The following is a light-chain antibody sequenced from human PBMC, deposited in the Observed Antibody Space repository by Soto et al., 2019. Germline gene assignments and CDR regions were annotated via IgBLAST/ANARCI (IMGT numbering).Light chain of an antibody. V-gene: IGLV2-14*01. J-gene: IGLJ2*01. CDR2: EVS. Sequence: QSVLTQPASVSGSPGQSITISCTGTSSDVGGYNYVSWYQQHPGKAPKLMIYEVSNRPSGVSNRFSGSKSGNTASLTISGLQAEDEADYYCSSYASSRSSSTLVVFGGGTQLTVL. CDR1: SSDVGGYNY. CDR3: SSYASSRSSSTLVV.